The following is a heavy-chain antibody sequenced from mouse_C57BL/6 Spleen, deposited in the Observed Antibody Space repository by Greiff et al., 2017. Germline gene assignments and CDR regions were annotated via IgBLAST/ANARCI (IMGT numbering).Heavy chain of an antibody. Sequence: EVQLQQSGPELVKPGASVKISCKASGYTFTDYYMNWVKQSHGTSIEWIGDINPKNGGTSYNQKFKGKATLTVEKSSSTAYMELRSLTSEDSAVYYWARPYGSSYVAYYAMDYWGQGTSVTVSS. CDR1: GYTFTDYY. D-gene: IGHD1-1*01. V-gene: IGHV1-26*01. J-gene: IGHJ4*01. CDR2: INPKNGGT. CDR3: ARPYGSSYVAYYAMDY.